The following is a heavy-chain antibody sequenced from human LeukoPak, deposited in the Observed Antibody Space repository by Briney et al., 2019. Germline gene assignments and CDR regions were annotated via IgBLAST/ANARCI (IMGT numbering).Heavy chain of an antibody. CDR2: IKGDGSGT. J-gene: IGHJ3*02. V-gene: IGHV3-74*01. Sequence: GVSLRLSCAASGFTFRSYWMHWVRQAPGKGLEWVSGIKGDGSGTTYVDSVKGRFTISRDNAKNTLNLQMNSLRAEDTAVYYCARDRGYAFDIWGQGTMVTVSS. CDR3: ARDRGYAFDI. D-gene: IGHD3-10*01. CDR1: GFTFRSYW.